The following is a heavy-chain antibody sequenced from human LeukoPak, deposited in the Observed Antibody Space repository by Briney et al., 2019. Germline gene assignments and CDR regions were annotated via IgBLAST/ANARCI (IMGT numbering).Heavy chain of an antibody. D-gene: IGHD3-3*02. CDR2: INSDGSST. J-gene: IGHJ4*02. Sequence: GGSLRLSCAASGFTFSSYWMHWVRQAPGKGLVWVSRINSDGSSTSYADSVKGRFTISRDNAKNTLYLQMNSLRAEDTAVYYCAREDGHFSLDYWGQGTLVTVSS. V-gene: IGHV3-74*01. CDR3: AREDGHFSLDY. CDR1: GFTFSSYW.